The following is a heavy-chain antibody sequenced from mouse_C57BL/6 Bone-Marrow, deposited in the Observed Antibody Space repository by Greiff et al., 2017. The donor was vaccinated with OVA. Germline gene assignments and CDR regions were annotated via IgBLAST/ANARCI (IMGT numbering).Heavy chain of an antibody. J-gene: IGHJ3*01. V-gene: IGHV1-26*01. CDR2: INPNNGGT. CDR3: ARSPYGNRFAY. CDR1: GYTFTDYY. Sequence: VQLQQSGPELVKPEASVKISCKASGYTFTDYYMNWVKQSHGKSLEWIGDINPNNGGTSYNQKFKGKATLTVDKSSSTAYMELRSLTSEDSAVYYCARSPYGNRFAYWGQGTLVTVSA. D-gene: IGHD2-1*01.